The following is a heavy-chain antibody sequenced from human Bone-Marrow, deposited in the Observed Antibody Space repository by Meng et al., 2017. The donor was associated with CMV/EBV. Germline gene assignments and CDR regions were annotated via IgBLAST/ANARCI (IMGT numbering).Heavy chain of an antibody. CDR1: GYTFTSYD. CDR2: MNPNSGNT. D-gene: IGHD3-3*01. J-gene: IGHJ6*02. Sequence: ASVKVSCKASGYTFTSYDINWVRQATGQGLEWMGWMNPNSGNTGYAQKFQGRVTMTRNTSISTAYMELSSLRSEDTAVYYCAREVRDFWSGYYSGWANYYYYGMDVWGQGTTVTVSS. CDR3: AREVRDFWSGYYSGWANYYYYGMDV. V-gene: IGHV1-8*01.